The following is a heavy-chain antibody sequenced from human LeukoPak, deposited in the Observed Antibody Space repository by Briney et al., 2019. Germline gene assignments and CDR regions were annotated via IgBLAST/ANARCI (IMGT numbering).Heavy chain of an antibody. CDR2: INPNSGGT. Sequence: GASVKVSCKASGYTFTGYYIYWVRLAPGQGLEWMGWINPNSGGTNYAQKFQGRVTMTRDTSISTAYMELSRLRSDDTAVYYCARWGIGDLRNTFDIWGHGTMVTVSS. J-gene: IGHJ3*02. D-gene: IGHD3-10*01. CDR3: ARWGIGDLRNTFDI. V-gene: IGHV1-2*02. CDR1: GYTFTGYY.